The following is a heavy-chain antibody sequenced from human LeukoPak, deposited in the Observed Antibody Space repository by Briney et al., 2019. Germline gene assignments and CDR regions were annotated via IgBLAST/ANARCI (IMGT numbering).Heavy chain of an antibody. CDR1: GGSFSGYY. D-gene: IGHD4-23*01. V-gene: IGHV4-34*01. CDR3: ARGLRWQGTFQH. CDR2: INHSGST. J-gene: IGHJ1*01. Sequence: SETLSLTCAVYGGSFSGYYWRWIRQPPGKGLEWIGEINHSGSTNYNPSLKSRVTISVDTSKNQFSLTLSSVTAADTAVYYCARGLRWQGTFQHWGQGTLVTVSS.